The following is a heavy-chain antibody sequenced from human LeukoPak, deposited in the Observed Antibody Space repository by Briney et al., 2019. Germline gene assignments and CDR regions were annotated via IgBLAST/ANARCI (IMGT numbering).Heavy chain of an antibody. D-gene: IGHD6-19*01. CDR3: ATDRGWFFDN. J-gene: IGHJ4*02. Sequence: QSGGSLRLSCAASGFTFSSSGMHWVRQAPGTGLEWVAFISHEGIEKYYADSVKGRFTISRDNSKNTLYLQMSSLRDEDTAVFYCATDRGWFFDNWGQGTLVTVAS. V-gene: IGHV3-30*03. CDR2: ISHEGIEK. CDR1: GFTFSSSG.